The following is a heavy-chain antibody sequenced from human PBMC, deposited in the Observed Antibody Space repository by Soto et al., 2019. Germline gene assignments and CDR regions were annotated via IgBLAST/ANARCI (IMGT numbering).Heavy chain of an antibody. J-gene: IGHJ6*02. D-gene: IGHD3-10*01. V-gene: IGHV1-69*12. CDR1: GGTFSSYA. Sequence: QVQLVQSGAEVKKPGSSVKVSCKASGGTFSSYAISWVRQAPGQGLEWMGGIIPIFGTANYAQKFQGRVTITADESTSTAYMELGSLSSEDTAVYYCARDRVGNYGMDVWGQGTTVTVSS. CDR3: ARDRVGNYGMDV. CDR2: IIPIFGTA.